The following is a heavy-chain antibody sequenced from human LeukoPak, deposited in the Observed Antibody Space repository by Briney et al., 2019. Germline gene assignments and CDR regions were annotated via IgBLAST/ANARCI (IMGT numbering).Heavy chain of an antibody. J-gene: IGHJ4*02. CDR2: IYDSGST. Sequence: SETLSLTCTVSGGSISSYYWSWIRQPPGKGLEWIGYIYDSGSTNYNPSLKSRVTISVDTSKNQFSLKLSSVTAADTAVYYCARFNSGSYQHYFDYWGQGTLVTVSS. CDR1: GGSISSYY. CDR3: ARFNSGSYQHYFDY. V-gene: IGHV4-59*12. D-gene: IGHD1-26*01.